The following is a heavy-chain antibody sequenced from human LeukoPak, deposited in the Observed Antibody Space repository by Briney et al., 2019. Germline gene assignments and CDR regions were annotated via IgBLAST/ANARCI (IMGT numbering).Heavy chain of an antibody. CDR3: ARDPYNTILYRLAH. Sequence: PGGSLRLSCAGSGFAFGTYAMGWVRQAPGMGLEWVSSISADGQVTYYADSVEGRFTVSRDYSKSTLYLQLNSLRAEDTATYYCARDPYNTILYRLAHWGQGTPVTVSS. CDR2: ISADGQVT. J-gene: IGHJ4*02. CDR1: GFAFGTYA. V-gene: IGHV3-23*01. D-gene: IGHD3-10*01.